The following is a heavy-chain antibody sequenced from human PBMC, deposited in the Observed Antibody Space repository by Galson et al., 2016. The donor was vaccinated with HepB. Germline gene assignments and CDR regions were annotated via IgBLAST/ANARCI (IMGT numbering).Heavy chain of an antibody. J-gene: IGHJ6*02. V-gene: IGHV3-23*01. Sequence: SLRLSCAASGFTFSAYAMIWVRQAPGKGPAAVSSISDSGSRPYYADSVRGRFTISRDNFKNTLYLQMNSLRAEDTAVYYGAKVLSQTDYYWYGTDVWGQGTMVTLSS. CDR3: AKVLSQTDYYWYGTDV. CDR2: ISDSGSRP. CDR1: GFTFSAYA.